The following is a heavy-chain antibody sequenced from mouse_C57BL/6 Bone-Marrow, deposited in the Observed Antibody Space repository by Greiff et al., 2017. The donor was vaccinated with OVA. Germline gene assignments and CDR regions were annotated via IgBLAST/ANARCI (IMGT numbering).Heavy chain of an antibody. Sequence: EVQGVESGGGLVKPGGSLKLSCAASGFTFSSYAMSWVRQTPEKRLEWVATISDGGSYTYYPDNVKGRFTISRDNAKNNLYLQMSHLKSEDTAMYYCARGNSGYGWYFDVWGTGTTVTVSS. CDR1: GFTFSSYA. V-gene: IGHV5-4*01. D-gene: IGHD3-2*02. CDR3: ARGNSGYGWYFDV. CDR2: ISDGGSYT. J-gene: IGHJ1*03.